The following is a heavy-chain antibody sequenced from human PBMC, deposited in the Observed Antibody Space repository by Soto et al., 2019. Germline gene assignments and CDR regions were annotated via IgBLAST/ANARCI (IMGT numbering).Heavy chain of an antibody. CDR1: GDSVSSNSVA. V-gene: IGHV6-1*01. D-gene: IGHD6-6*01. CDR3: ARRSSSSLGSLFDP. CDR2: TYYRSKWYN. Sequence: SQTLSLTCAISGDSVSSNSVAWNWIRQSPSRGLEWMGRTYYRSKWYNDYAVSVKSRITINPDTSKNQFSLQLNSVTREDTAVYYCARRSSSSLGSLFDPGGRGILVPLSS. J-gene: IGHJ5*02.